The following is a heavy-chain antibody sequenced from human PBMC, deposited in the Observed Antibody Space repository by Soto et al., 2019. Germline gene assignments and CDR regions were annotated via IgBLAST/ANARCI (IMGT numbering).Heavy chain of an antibody. CDR3: ARVGGFYDILTGPFDY. V-gene: IGHV3-30-3*01. D-gene: IGHD3-9*01. Sequence: PGGSLRLSCAASGFIFTSYAMHWVRQAPGKGLEWVAIISYDGSRKDYADSVRGRFTISRDNSKNTVHLQMNSLTAEDAAVYYCARVGGFYDILTGPFDYWGQGALVTVSS. J-gene: IGHJ4*02. CDR2: ISYDGSRK. CDR1: GFIFTSYA.